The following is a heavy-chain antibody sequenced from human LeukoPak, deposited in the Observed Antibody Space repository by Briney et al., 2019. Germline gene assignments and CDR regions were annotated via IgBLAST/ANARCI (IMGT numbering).Heavy chain of an antibody. V-gene: IGHV3-23*01. CDR1: GFAFCSAA. D-gene: IGHD3-16*01. J-gene: IGHJ4*02. CDR2: ISPGGGTT. Sequence: GGSLRLSCAVSGFAFCSAAMSWGRPSPAGGLGWGASISPGGGTTYYADYVKGRFTISRDNSTNTLFLQMNSLRAEDTAVYYCARVRGGPMDYWGQGTLVTVSS. CDR3: ARVRGGPMDY.